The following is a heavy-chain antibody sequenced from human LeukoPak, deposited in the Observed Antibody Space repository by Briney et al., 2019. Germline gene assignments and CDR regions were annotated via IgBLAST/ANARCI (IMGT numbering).Heavy chain of an antibody. D-gene: IGHD6-19*01. CDR3: AKAYSSGWRNWFDP. Sequence: ASVKVSCKASGYTFTCYYMHWVRQAPGQGLEWMGWINPNSGGTNYAQKFQGRVTMTRDTSISTAYMELSRLRSDDTAVYYCAKAYSSGWRNWFDPWGQGTLVTVSS. V-gene: IGHV1-2*02. J-gene: IGHJ5*02. CDR2: INPNSGGT. CDR1: GYTFTCYY.